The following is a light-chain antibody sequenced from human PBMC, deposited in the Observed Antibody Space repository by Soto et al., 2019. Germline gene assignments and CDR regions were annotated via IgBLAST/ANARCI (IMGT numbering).Light chain of an antibody. V-gene: IGKV1-9*01. CDR2: AAS. Sequence: IPLTQSPSFLSASIGDSVTITCRASQAIGTYLAWYQQKPGKAPTLLVYAASTLHSGVPSRFSGSGSGTEFTLTITSLQPEDVATYYCQQLHTYLLTFGGGTKVQIK. J-gene: IGKJ4*01. CDR1: QAIGTY. CDR3: QQLHTYLLT.